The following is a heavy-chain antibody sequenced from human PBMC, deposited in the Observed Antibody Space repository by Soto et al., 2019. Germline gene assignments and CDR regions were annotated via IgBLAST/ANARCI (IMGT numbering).Heavy chain of an antibody. J-gene: IGHJ6*02. CDR3: ARDNPWFGELLPYYYYYGMDV. Sequence: LSLTCTVSGGSISSSSYYWGWIRQPPGKGLEWIGSIYYSGSTYYNPSLKSRVTISVDTSKNQFSLKLSSVTAADTAVYYCARDNPWFGELLPYYYYYGMDVWGQGTTVTVSS. V-gene: IGHV4-39*02. D-gene: IGHD3-10*01. CDR2: IYYSGST. CDR1: GGSISSSSYY.